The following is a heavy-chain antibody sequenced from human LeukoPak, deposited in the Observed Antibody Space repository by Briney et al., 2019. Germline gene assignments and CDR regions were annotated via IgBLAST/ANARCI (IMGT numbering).Heavy chain of an antibody. V-gene: IGHV4-4*02. CDR3: ARVSWFPGTSYYYMDV. CDR2: VYDSGTT. Sequence: SGTLSLTCAVSGGSISSSNWWSWVRQPPGKGLEWFGYVYDSGTTNYNPSLKSRVTISVDTSKNQFSLKLSSVTAADTAVYYCARVSWFPGTSYYYMDVWGKGTTVTVSS. D-gene: IGHD1-1*01. CDR1: GGSISSSNW. J-gene: IGHJ6*03.